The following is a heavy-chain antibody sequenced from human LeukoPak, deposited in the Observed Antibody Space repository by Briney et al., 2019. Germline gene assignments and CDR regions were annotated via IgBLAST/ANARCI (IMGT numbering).Heavy chain of an antibody. J-gene: IGHJ4*02. CDR3: ARGWVWAAAGAY. D-gene: IGHD6-13*01. V-gene: IGHV1-18*01. CDR2: ISAYNGNT. Sequence: GASVKVSCKASGYTFTSYGISWVRQAPGQGLEWMGWISAYNGNTNYAQKFQGRVTMTRDTSISTAYMELSRLRSDDTAVYYCARGWVWAAAGAYWGQGTLVTVSS. CDR1: GYTFTSYG.